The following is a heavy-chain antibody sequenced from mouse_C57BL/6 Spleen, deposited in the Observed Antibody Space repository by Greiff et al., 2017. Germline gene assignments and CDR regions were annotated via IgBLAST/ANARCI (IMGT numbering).Heavy chain of an antibody. Sequence: DVQLQESGPGMVKPSQSLSLTCTVTGYSITSGYDWHWIRHFPGNKLEWMGYISYSGSPNYNPSLKIRISITHDTSKNHFFLKLNSVTTEDTATYYCARDRTTVPWYFDVWGTGTTVTVSS. V-gene: IGHV3-1*01. J-gene: IGHJ1*03. CDR2: ISYSGSP. CDR3: ARDRTTVPWYFDV. CDR1: GYSITSGYD. D-gene: IGHD1-1*01.